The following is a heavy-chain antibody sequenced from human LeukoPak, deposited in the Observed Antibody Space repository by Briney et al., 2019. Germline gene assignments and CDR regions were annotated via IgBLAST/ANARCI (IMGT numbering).Heavy chain of an antibody. D-gene: IGHD3-22*01. CDR3: ARDGDDSSYYYVRYFDY. J-gene: IGHJ4*02. CDR1: GFTFSSYE. CDR2: ISSSGSTI. Sequence: GGSLRLSCAASGFTFSSYEMNWVRQAPGKGLEWVSYISSSGSTIYYAASVKGRFTISRDNAKNSLYLQMNSLRAEDTAVYYCARDGDDSSYYYVRYFDYWGQGTLVTVSS. V-gene: IGHV3-48*03.